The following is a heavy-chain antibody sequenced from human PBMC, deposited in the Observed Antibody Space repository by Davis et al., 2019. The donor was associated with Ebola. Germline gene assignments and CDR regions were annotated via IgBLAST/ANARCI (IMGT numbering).Heavy chain of an antibody. J-gene: IGHJ4*02. Sequence: GESLKISCAASGFTFRGYWILWVRQRPGKGLEWVSRINPDESVTNYAESVKSRFTISRDNAKNTVYLQMNSLRADDTATYYCARDFWGSGDYWGQGTLVTVSS. CDR1: GFTFRGYW. V-gene: IGHV3-74*01. D-gene: IGHD7-27*01. CDR3: ARDFWGSGDY. CDR2: INPDESVT.